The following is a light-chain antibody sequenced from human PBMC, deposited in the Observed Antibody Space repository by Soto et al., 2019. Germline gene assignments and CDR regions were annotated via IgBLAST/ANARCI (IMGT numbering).Light chain of an antibody. Sequence: EILLTQSPATLSSSPGERATLSCRASQTVSNKFAWYQHKPGQAPRLLIYDTSNRATGIPSRFRGSGSGTDFTLTISYLKSEDFGTYYCQQFYNYPRTFGHGTKVDIK. CDR3: QQFYNYPRT. J-gene: IGKJ1*01. V-gene: IGKV3-11*01. CDR1: QTVSNK. CDR2: DTS.